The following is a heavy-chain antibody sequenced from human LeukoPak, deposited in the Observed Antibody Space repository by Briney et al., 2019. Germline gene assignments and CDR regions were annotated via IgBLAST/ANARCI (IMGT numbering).Heavy chain of an antibody. Sequence: ASVKVSCKASGYTFTGYYMHWVRQAPGQGLEWMGWINPNSGGTNYAQKSQGRVTMTRDTSISTAYMELSRLRSDDTAVYYCARDRQQLVYFYYYYMDVWGKGTTVTVSS. CDR3: ARDRQQLVYFYYYYMDV. CDR1: GYTFTGYY. V-gene: IGHV1-2*02. D-gene: IGHD6-13*01. J-gene: IGHJ6*03. CDR2: INPNSGGT.